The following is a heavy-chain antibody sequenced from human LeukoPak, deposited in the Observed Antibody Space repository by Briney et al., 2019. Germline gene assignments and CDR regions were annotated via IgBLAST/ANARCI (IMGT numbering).Heavy chain of an antibody. CDR2: ISYDGANK. D-gene: IGHD6-13*01. J-gene: IGHJ5*02. Sequence: GTSLRLSCAASGFTFSSCAMHWVRQAPGKGLELLAVISYDGANKYYADSVKGRFTISRDNSKNTLYLQMNSLRGEDTAVYYCARDSSGSWPNWFDPWGQGTLVTVSS. CDR3: ARDSSGSWPNWFDP. CDR1: GFTFSSCA. V-gene: IGHV3-30-3*01.